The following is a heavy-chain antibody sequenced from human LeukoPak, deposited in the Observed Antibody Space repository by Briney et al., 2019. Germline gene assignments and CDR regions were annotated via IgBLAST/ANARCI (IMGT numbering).Heavy chain of an antibody. J-gene: IGHJ4*02. CDR2: IYSGGST. Sequence: PGGSLKLPCAASGFTVSNNYMSWVRQAPGKGLEWVSVIYSGGSTYYADSVKGRFTISRDSSKNTLYLQMNSLRAEDTAVYYCARDSLGMSTLDSWGQGTLVTVSS. CDR1: GFTVSNNY. CDR3: ARDSLGMSTLDS. V-gene: IGHV3-53*01. D-gene: IGHD5/OR15-5a*01.